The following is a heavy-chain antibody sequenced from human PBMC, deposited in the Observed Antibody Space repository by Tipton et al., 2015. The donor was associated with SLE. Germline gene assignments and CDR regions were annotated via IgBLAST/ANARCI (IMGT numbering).Heavy chain of an antibody. CDR3: ARKWDI. CDR2: INQSGST. D-gene: IGHD2-8*01. Sequence: LRLSCTVSGGSFSDDYWSWVRQSPGKGLEYIGEINQSGSTFYNPSLKSRVTLSLETSQNQFSLRLNSVTAADTAFYYCARKWDIWGQGTMVTVSS. CDR1: GGSFSDDY. V-gene: IGHV4-34*01. J-gene: IGHJ3*02.